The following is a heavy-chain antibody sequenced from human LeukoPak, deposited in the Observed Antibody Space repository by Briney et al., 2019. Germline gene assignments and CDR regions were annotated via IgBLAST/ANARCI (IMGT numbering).Heavy chain of an antibody. V-gene: IGHV3-74*01. Sequence: GGSLRLSCAASGFTFGSFWMLWVRQAPGKGLVWVSRISGNGSDTRYADFAKGRFTVSRDNSKNTLFVQLTSLRAEDTGVYYCASGDDYNHKRPGFPDSWGQGTLVTVSS. J-gene: IGHJ5*01. D-gene: IGHD5-24*01. CDR3: ASGDDYNHKRPGFPDS. CDR2: ISGNGSDT. CDR1: GFTFGSFW.